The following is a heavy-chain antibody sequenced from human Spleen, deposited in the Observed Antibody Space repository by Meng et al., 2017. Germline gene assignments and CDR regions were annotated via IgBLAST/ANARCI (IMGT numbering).Heavy chain of an antibody. D-gene: IGHD2-21*01. Sequence: QPQLQESCPGLVKPSQTLSLTRTVSGGSIRGGDYYWSWIRQPPGKGLEWIGYIHYSGSTYYNPSLKSRITISVDMSRNQFSLRLTSVTSADMAVYYCARVNSDCGGVMCYKGCFDPWGQGTLVTVSS. CDR3: ARVNSDCGGVMCYKGCFDP. CDR2: IHYSGST. V-gene: IGHV4-30-4*01. CDR1: GGSIRGGDYY. J-gene: IGHJ5*02.